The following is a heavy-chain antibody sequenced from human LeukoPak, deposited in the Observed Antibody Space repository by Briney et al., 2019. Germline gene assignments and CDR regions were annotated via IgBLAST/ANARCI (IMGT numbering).Heavy chain of an antibody. Sequence: SETLSLTCAVYGGSFSGYYWSWTRQPPGKGLEWIGEINHSGSTNYNPSLKSRVTISVDTSKNQFSLKLSSVTAADTAVYYCASYYGSGSDGWFDPWGQGTLVTVSS. CDR3: ASYYGSGSDGWFDP. J-gene: IGHJ5*02. CDR2: INHSGST. V-gene: IGHV4-34*01. CDR1: GGSFSGYY. D-gene: IGHD3-10*01.